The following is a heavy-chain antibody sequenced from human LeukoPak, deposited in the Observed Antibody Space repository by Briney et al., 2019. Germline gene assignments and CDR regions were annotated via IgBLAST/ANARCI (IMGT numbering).Heavy chain of an antibody. CDR1: GFTFSSYA. CDR3: AKDVVRGVMWYFDY. J-gene: IGHJ4*02. D-gene: IGHD3-10*01. CDR2: ISGSGGST. V-gene: IGHV3-23*01. Sequence: GGSLRLSCAASGFTFSSYAMSWVRQPPGKGLEWVSAISGSGGSTYYADSVKGRFTISRDNSKNTLYLQMNSLRAEDTAVYYCAKDVVRGVMWYFDYWGQGTLVTVSS.